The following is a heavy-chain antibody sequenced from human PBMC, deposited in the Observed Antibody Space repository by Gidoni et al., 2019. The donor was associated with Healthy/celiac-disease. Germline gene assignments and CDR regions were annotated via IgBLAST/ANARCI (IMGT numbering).Heavy chain of an antibody. CDR2: ISSSSSYI. V-gene: IGHV3-21*01. CDR1: GFTFSSYS. CDR3: ARSCSGGSCLDY. D-gene: IGHD2-15*01. Sequence: VQLVASGGGLVRPGGSLGLSCAASGFTFSSYSMNWVRQAPGKGLEWVSSISSSSSYIYYADSVKGRFTISRDNAKNSLYLQMNSLRAEDTAVYYCARSCSGGSCLDYWGQGTLVTVSS. J-gene: IGHJ4*02.